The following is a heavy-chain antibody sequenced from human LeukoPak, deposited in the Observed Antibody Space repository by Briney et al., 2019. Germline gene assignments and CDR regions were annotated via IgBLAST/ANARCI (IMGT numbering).Heavy chain of an antibody. J-gene: IGHJ4*02. CDR1: GFTFSSYS. Sequence: KPGGSLRLSCAASGFTFSSYSMTWVRQAPGKGLEWVSSISSSSSYIYYADSVKGRFTISRDNAKNSLYLQMNSLRAEDTAVYYCASCLYSSSWSPGDYWGQGTLVTVSS. CDR2: ISSSSSYI. CDR3: ASCLYSSSWSPGDY. D-gene: IGHD6-13*01. V-gene: IGHV3-21*01.